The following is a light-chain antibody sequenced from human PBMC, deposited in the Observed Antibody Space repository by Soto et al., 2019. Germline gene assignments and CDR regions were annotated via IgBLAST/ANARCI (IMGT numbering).Light chain of an antibody. J-gene: IGLJ1*01. CDR1: SSDVGSYNL. V-gene: IGLV2-23*01. Sequence: QSALTQPASVSGSPGQSITISCTGTSSDVGSYNLVSWYQQHPGKAPKLMIYEGSKRPSGVSNRFSGSKSDNTASLTISGLQAEDEAEYYCCSYAGSHYVFGTGTKVTVL. CDR2: EGS. CDR3: CSYAGSHYV.